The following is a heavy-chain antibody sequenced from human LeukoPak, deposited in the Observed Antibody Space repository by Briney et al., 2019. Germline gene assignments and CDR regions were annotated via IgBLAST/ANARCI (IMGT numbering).Heavy chain of an antibody. CDR1: GGSISVYY. D-gene: IGHD1-26*01. CDR3: AKHGTYNAFDM. Sequence: SETLSLTCTVSGGSISVYYWSWIRQPPGKGLEWIGYVYYSGSTNYNPSLQSRVTISADTSKNQFSLRLSSVTAADTAVYYCAKHGTYNAFDMWGQGTMVTVSS. J-gene: IGHJ3*02. V-gene: IGHV4-59*08. CDR2: VYYSGST.